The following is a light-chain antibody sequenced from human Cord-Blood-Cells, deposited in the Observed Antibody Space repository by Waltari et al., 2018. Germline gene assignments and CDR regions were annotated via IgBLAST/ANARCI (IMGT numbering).Light chain of an antibody. CDR2: WAS. CDR1: PSVLYSSNNKNY. CDR3: QQYYSTPYT. V-gene: IGKV4-1*01. Sequence: DIVMTQSPDSLASSLGERATINCKSSPSVLYSSNNKNYLAWYQQKPGQPPKLLIYWASTRESGVPDRFSGSGSWTDFTLTISSLQAEDVAVYYCQQYYSTPYTFGQGTKLEIK. J-gene: IGKJ2*01.